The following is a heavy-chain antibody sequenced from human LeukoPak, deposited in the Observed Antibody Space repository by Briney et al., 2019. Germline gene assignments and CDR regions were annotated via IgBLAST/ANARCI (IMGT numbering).Heavy chain of an antibody. Sequence: GGSLRLSCAASGFTFSTYAMSWVRQAPGQGLEWVSAISAGGGTTFYADSVKGRFTISRNQSKNTLYLQMNSLRAEDTAVYYCAKDRDGGSNTRAKGFDYWGQGTLVTVSS. CDR1: GFTFSTYA. CDR3: AKDRDGGSNTRAKGFDY. J-gene: IGHJ4*02. CDR2: ISAGGGTT. D-gene: IGHD3-10*01. V-gene: IGHV3-23*01.